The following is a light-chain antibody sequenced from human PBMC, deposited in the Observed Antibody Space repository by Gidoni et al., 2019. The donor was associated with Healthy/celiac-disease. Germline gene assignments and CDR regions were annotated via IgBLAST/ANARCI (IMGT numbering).Light chain of an antibody. CDR3: QQRSNWPLT. J-gene: IGKJ4*01. V-gene: IGKV3-11*01. CDR2: DAS. CDR1: KSVSSY. Sequence: EIVLTPSPATLSLSPGERATLSCRSSKSVSSYLAWYQQKPGQSPTLLIYDASNRATGIPARVSGSGSGTDFTLTISSLEPEDFAVYYCQQRSNWPLTFGGGTKVEIK.